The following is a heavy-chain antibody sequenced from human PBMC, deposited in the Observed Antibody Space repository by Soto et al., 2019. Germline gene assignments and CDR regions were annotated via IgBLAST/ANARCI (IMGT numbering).Heavy chain of an antibody. CDR2: IYKSATT. Sequence: PSETLSLTCSVSGDSISTVDYFWAWIRQPPGQALEYIGYIYKSATTYYNPSFESRVAISLDTSKSQFSLNVTSVTAADTAVYFCVRGRYCLTGRCFPNWFDSWGQGTLVTVS. V-gene: IGHV4-30-4*01. D-gene: IGHD2-15*01. J-gene: IGHJ5*01. CDR1: GDSISTVDYF. CDR3: VRGRYCLTGRCFPNWFDS.